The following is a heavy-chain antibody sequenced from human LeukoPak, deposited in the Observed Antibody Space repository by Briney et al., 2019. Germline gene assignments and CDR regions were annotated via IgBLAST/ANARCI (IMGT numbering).Heavy chain of an antibody. CDR1: GFTFSSYG. D-gene: IGHD3-22*01. V-gene: IGHV3-23*01. CDR2: ISGSGGST. J-gene: IGHJ3*02. CDR3: AKDYYYDSSGITTDAFDI. Sequence: TGGSLRLSCAASGFTFSSYGMIWVRQAPGKGLEWVSAISGSGGSTYYADSVKGRFTISRDNSKNTRYLQMNRLRAEDTAVYYCAKDYYYDSSGITTDAFDIWGQGTMVTVSS.